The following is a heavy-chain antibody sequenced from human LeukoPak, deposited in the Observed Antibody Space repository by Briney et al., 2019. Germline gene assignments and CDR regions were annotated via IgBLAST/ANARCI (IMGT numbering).Heavy chain of an antibody. Sequence: PGGSLRLSCAASGFTVSSNYMSWVRQAPGKGLEWASVIYSGGSTYYADSVKGRFTISRDNSKNTLYLQMNSLRAEDTAVYYCARVPSAGSSWYYFDYWGQGTLVTVSS. CDR3: ARVPSAGSSWYYFDY. D-gene: IGHD6-13*01. CDR2: IYSGGST. V-gene: IGHV3-66*02. J-gene: IGHJ4*02. CDR1: GFTVSSNY.